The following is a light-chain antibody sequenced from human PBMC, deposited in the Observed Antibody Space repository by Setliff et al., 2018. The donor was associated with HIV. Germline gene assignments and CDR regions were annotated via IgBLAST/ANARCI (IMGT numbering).Light chain of an antibody. CDR3: SAYASSDTLYV. CDR1: ISGVGAYDY. J-gene: IGLJ1*01. V-gene: IGLV2-14*03. CDR2: DVR. Sequence: QSALTQPASVSGSLGQSITISCTGTISGVGAYDYVSWYQQHPGKAPKLIIFDVRERPSGVSHRFSASKSGNTASLTISGLQADDEADYFCSAYASSDTLYVFGTGTKVTVL.